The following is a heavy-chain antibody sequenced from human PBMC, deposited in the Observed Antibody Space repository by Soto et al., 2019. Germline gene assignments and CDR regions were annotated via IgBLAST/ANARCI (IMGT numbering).Heavy chain of an antibody. J-gene: IGHJ6*04. CDR1: GGTFSSYA. CDR3: ARADCSSTSCEVYYYGMDV. Sequence: ASVKVSCKASGGTFSSYAISWVRQAPGQGLEWMGGIIPIFGTANYAQKFQGRVTITADESTSTAYMELSSLRSEDTAVYYCARADCSSTSCEVYYYGMDVWGKGTTVTVSS. CDR2: IIPIFGTA. V-gene: IGHV1-69*13. D-gene: IGHD2-2*01.